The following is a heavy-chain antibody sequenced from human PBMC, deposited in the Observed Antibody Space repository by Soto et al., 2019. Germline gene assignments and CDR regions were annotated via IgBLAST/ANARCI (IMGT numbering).Heavy chain of an antibody. V-gene: IGHV1-8*01. CDR3: AGFDYSGGGYLWFDP. CDR1: GYTFTSYD. CDR2: MNPNRGNT. D-gene: IGHD6-19*01. Sequence: KRFWASVKVSCKASGYTFTSYDINWVRQATGQGLEWMGWMNPNRGNTGYEKKFQGRAPMTRTTSISTAYRELSSLRSEDTAVYYCAGFDYSGGGYLWFDPWGKETLVTVPS. J-gene: IGHJ5*02.